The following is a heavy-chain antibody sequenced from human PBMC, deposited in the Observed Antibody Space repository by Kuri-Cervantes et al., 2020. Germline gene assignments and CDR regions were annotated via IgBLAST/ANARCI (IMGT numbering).Heavy chain of an antibody. CDR1: GFTFSSYD. CDR3: ARDWLRVLVVVPAAMDY. CDR2: IGTAGDT. D-gene: IGHD2-2*01. Sequence: GGSLRLSCAASGFTFSSYDMHWVRQATGKGLEWVSAIGTAGDTYYPGSVKGRFTISRDNSKNTLYLQMNSLRAEDTAVYYCARDWLRVLVVVPAAMDYWGQGTLVTVSS. V-gene: IGHV3-13*01. J-gene: IGHJ4*02.